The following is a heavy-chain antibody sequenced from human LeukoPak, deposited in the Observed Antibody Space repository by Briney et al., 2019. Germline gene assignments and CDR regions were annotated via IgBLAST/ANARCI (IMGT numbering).Heavy chain of an antibody. Sequence: QPGGSLSLSGSVSGFTFKSYAMSWVRQAPGKGLEWVSIISGSGGNTYCADSVKGRFTISRDTPKNTLFLHLNTLRAEDTAVYYCAKQTIDRKLSKYFDYWGQGTLVTVSS. CDR1: GFTFKSYA. CDR2: ISGSGGNT. D-gene: IGHD3-3*01. V-gene: IGHV3-23*01. J-gene: IGHJ4*02. CDR3: AKQTIDRKLSKYFDY.